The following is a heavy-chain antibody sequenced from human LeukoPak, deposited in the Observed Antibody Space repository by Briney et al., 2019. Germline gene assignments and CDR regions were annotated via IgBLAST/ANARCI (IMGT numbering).Heavy chain of an antibody. V-gene: IGHV3-21*01. D-gene: IGHD1-14*01. Sequence: GGSLRLSCAASGFTFSGYSMNWVRQAPGKGLEWVSSISSDSTYIFYADSVKGRFTISRDNAKNSLHLQMNSLRAEDTAVYYCARFETVFAKPFEYWGQGTLVTVSS. CDR3: ARFETVFAKPFEY. CDR1: GFTFSGYS. CDR2: ISSDSTYI. J-gene: IGHJ4*02.